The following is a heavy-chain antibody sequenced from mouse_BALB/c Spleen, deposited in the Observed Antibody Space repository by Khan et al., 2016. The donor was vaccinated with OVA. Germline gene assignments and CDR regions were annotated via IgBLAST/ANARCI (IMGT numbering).Heavy chain of an antibody. CDR3: AGLEDI. V-gene: IGHV2-9*02. CDR1: GFSLSSYG. J-gene: IGHJ2*01. D-gene: IGHD1-3*01. Sequence: QVQLMESGPGLVAPSQSLSITCTASGFSLSSYGVHWVRQPPGKGLEWLGVICAGGSTNYNSALMSRLSISKDNAKSQVFLQMNSLQTDDTAMYYCAGLEDIWGQGTTLTVSS. CDR2: ICAGGST.